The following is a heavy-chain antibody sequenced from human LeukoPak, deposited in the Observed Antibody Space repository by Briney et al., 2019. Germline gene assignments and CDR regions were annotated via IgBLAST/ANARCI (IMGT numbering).Heavy chain of an antibody. J-gene: IGHJ5*02. CDR1: GFTFSTYA. V-gene: IGHV3-23*01. CDR3: AKARRIQLWLS. CDR2: ISGSGGST. D-gene: IGHD5-18*01. Sequence: TGGSLRLSCAASGFTFSTYAMHWVRQAPGKGLEWVSGISGSGGSTYYADSVKGRFTISRDNSKNTLYLQMISLRAEDTAVYYCAKARRIQLWLSWGQGTLVTVSS.